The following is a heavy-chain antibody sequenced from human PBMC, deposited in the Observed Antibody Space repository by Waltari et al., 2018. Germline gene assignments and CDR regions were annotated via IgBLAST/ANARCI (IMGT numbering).Heavy chain of an antibody. CDR2: INHSGIT. D-gene: IGHD3-3*01. J-gene: IGHJ4*02. Sequence: QVQLQQWGAGLLKPSETLSLTCAVYGGSFSGYYWSWIRQPPGKGREWIGEINHSGITYYNPSLKSRVTISVDTSKNQFSLKRSSVTAADTAVYYCARRGRKVTIFGVVTPPGFDYWGQGTLVTVSS. CDR1: GGSFSGYY. V-gene: IGHV4-34*01. CDR3: ARRGRKVTIFGVVTPPGFDY.